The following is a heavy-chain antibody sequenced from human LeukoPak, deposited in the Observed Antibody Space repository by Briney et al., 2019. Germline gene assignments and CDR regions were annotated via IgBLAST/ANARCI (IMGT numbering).Heavy chain of an antibody. J-gene: IGHJ4*02. D-gene: IGHD2-15*01. CDR3: ARNAAFYSYYFDF. CDR1: GXTFSSNS. CDR2: ISGTSSTL. Sequence: GGSLRLSCAASGXTFSSNSMVWVRQPPGKGLEWVSYISGTSSTLYYTDSVKGRFTISRDNAKNSVYLQMNSLRGEDSAVYYCARNAAFYSYYFDFWGQGTLVTVSS. V-gene: IGHV3-48*04.